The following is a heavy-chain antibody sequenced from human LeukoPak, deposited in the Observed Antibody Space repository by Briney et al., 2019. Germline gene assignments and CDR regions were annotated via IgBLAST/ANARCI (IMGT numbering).Heavy chain of an antibody. J-gene: IGHJ4*02. Sequence: PGGSLRLSYAASGFTFDDYDMHWVRQAPGRGLEWVSLISWDGGSTYYADSVKGRFAISRENSKNPLYLQMNSLRAEDPALYYCAKEGYCSSTSCYGLDYWGQGTLVTVSS. CDR3: AKEGYCSSTSCYGLDY. V-gene: IGHV3-43D*03. CDR1: GFTFDDYD. CDR2: ISWDGGST. D-gene: IGHD2-2*01.